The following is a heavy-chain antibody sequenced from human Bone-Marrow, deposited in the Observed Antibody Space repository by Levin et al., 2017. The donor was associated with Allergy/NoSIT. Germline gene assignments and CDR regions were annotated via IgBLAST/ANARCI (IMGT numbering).Heavy chain of an antibody. CDR2: ISAGGNYI. J-gene: IGHJ6*02. D-gene: IGHD3-22*01. V-gene: IGHV3-21*01. CDR1: GILFSSYD. CDR3: ASWAMYHYDRSAFDYFYYAMDV. Sequence: GGSLRLSCAASGILFSSYDMNGGRQAPGKGLEWGSAISAGGNYIDYADSVKGRFTISRDNAKNSVFLQMNSLRAEDTAVYYCASWAMYHYDRSAFDYFYYAMDVWGQGTTVTVSS.